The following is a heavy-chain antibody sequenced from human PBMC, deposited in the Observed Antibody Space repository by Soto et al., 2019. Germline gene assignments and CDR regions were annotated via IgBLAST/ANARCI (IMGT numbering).Heavy chain of an antibody. CDR3: AKRSPYSSGWYSPIFDY. J-gene: IGHJ4*02. CDR1: GFSFSDYA. D-gene: IGHD6-13*01. CDR2: ISESGGST. V-gene: IGHV3-23*01. Sequence: GGSLRLSCAASGFSFSDYAMSWVRQAPGKGLEWVSVISESGGSTHYADSVRGRFTVSRDNSKNSLSLRINSLRDEDTAVYFCAKRSPYSSGWYSPIFDYWGQGALVTVSS.